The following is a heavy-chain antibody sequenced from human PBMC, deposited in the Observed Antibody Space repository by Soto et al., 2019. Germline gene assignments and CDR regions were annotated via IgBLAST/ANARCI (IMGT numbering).Heavy chain of an antibody. CDR3: SKWDGYGDY. V-gene: IGHV3-23*01. D-gene: IGHD3-22*01. J-gene: IGHJ4*02. CDR2: ISAGGDLS. Sequence: EVQLLESGGDLIHPGGSLRLPWAASGFVFGRNSLTWVRQTPGKGLGWVAGISAGGDLSWHADFVKGRFTISRDNSKNMVYLQMNNLRVDDTAVYFCSKWDGYGDYWGRGALVTVSA. CDR1: GFVFGRNS.